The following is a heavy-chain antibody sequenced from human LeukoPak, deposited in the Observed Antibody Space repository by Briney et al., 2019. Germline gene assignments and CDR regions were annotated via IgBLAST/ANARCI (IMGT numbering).Heavy chain of an antibody. J-gene: IGHJ6*02. D-gene: IGHD2-8*01. V-gene: IGHV3-74*01. Sequence: GGSLRLSCAASGFTFSSSWMHWVRQAPGKGLVWVSHINSDGSRTSYADSVKGRFTISRDNAKNTVYPQMNSLRAEDTAVYYCARDARMLREPYYYYGLDVWGQGTTVTVSS. CDR3: ARDARMLREPYYYYGLDV. CDR2: INSDGSRT. CDR1: GFTFSSSW.